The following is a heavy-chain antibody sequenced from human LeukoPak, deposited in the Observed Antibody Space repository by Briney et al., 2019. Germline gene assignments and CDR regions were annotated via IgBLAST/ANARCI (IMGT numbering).Heavy chain of an antibody. CDR2: ISDSGGTT. D-gene: IGHD5-24*01. V-gene: IGHV3-23*01. J-gene: IGHJ4*02. CDR1: GFTFSSYG. Sequence: GGSLRLSCAASGFTFSSYGMSWVRQAPGKGLEWVSGISDSGGTTYYVDSVKGRFTISRDNSKNTLYLQMNSLAAEDTAVYYCAKDPREGWLQSPYWGQGTLVTVSS. CDR3: AKDPREGWLQSPY.